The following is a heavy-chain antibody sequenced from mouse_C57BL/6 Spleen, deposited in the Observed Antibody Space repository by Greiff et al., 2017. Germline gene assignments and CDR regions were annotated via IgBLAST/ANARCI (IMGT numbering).Heavy chain of an antibody. CDR3: ARDEGYGNYDWYFDV. J-gene: IGHJ1*03. CDR2: ISDGGSYT. D-gene: IGHD2-10*02. CDR1: GFTFSSYA. Sequence: EVHLVESGGGLVKPGGSLKLSCAASGFTFSSYAMSWVRQTPEKRLEWVATISDGGSYTYYPDNVKGRFTISRDNAKNNLYLQMSHLKSEDTAMYYCARDEGYGNYDWYFDVWGTGTTVTVSS. V-gene: IGHV5-4*01.